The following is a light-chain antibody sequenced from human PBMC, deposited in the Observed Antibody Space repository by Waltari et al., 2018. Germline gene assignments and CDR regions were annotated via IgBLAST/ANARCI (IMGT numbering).Light chain of an antibody. CDR2: DVS. CDR3: ASYTSGSTHVA. Sequence: QSALTQPASVSGSPGQSITISCTGTSSDIGAYHYVSLYQQFPGNAPKLIIYDVSKRPSGVSKRFSGSKSGDSASLTISGLQVDDEAHYNCASYTSGSTHVAFGGGTKLTVL. CDR1: SSDIGAYHY. V-gene: IGLV2-14*01. J-gene: IGLJ2*01.